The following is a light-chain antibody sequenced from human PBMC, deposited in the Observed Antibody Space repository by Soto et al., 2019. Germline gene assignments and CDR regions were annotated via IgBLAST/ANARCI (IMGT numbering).Light chain of an antibody. Sequence: DIVMTQSPDSLAVSLGERATINCKSSQSVLYSPNNKNYLAWYQQKPGQPPKLLIYWASTRESGVHGRFSGSGSATDFTLTISSLQAEDVAVYFCHQYFLTPYTFGQGTKLEIK. CDR1: QSVLYSPNNKNY. CDR3: HQYFLTPYT. CDR2: WAS. J-gene: IGKJ2*01. V-gene: IGKV4-1*01.